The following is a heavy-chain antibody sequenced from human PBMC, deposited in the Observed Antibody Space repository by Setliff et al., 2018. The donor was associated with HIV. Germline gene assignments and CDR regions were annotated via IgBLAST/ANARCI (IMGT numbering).Heavy chain of an antibody. CDR1: GASIITDPHY. CDR3: ARADTYYDSSGYYYPFDY. CDR2: IFYGGNP. Sequence: PSETLSLTCSVSGASIITDPHYWGWIRQSPGKGLEWIGNIFYGGNPHYSPSLKSRVTISMDTSRNQFSLKLSSVTAADTAVYYCARADTYYDSSGYYYPFDYWGQGTLVTVSS. J-gene: IGHJ4*02. V-gene: IGHV4-39*07. D-gene: IGHD3-22*01.